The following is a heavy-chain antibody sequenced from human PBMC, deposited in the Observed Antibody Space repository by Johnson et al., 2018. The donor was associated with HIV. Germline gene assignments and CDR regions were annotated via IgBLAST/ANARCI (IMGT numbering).Heavy chain of an antibody. V-gene: IGHV3-30*02. CDR3: ARDGGIGSTREDAFDI. Sequence: QVQLVESGGGVVQPGGSLRLSCAASGFTFSSYGMHWVRQAPGKGLEWVAFIRYDGSNKYYADSVKGRFTISRDNSKNTLYLQMNSLRAEDTAVYYCARDGGIGSTREDAFDIWGQGTMVTVSP. CDR2: IRYDGSNK. J-gene: IGHJ3*02. CDR1: GFTFSSYG. D-gene: IGHD2-2*01.